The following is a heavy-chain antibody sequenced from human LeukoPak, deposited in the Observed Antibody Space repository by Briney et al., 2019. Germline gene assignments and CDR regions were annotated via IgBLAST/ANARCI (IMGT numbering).Heavy chain of an antibody. CDR3: ARDRTTVTTFDY. Sequence: PGGSLRLSCAASRFTFSTYTMNWVRQAPGKGLEWVSSISSSSSCIYYADSVKGRFTISRDNAKNSLYLQMNTLRAEDTAVYYCARDRTTVTTFDYWGQGTLVTVSS. CDR1: RFTFSTYT. V-gene: IGHV3-21*01. J-gene: IGHJ4*02. D-gene: IGHD4-17*01. CDR2: ISSSSSCI.